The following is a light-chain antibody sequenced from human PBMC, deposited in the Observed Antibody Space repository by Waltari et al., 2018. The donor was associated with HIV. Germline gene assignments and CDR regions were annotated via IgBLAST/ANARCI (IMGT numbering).Light chain of an antibody. CDR2: GDH. Sequence: QSVLTQPPSASGTPGQRVIVSCSGSSFNIGRNFVSWYQKLPGTAPKVLIFGDHQRPPGVPERFFCAKSGASASLAISGLRSEDEADYYCAAWDDSLSGSYVFGPGTKVTVL. V-gene: IGLV1-47*01. J-gene: IGLJ1*01. CDR3: AAWDDSLSGSYV. CDR1: SFNIGRNF.